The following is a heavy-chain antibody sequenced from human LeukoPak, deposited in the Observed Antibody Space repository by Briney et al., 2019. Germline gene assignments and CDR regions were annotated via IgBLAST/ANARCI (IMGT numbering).Heavy chain of an antibody. CDR1: GFTFSNYA. CDR2: ISGSGDNT. D-gene: IGHD4-17*01. V-gene: IGHV3-23*01. J-gene: IGHJ4*02. CDR3: ATAKGADYGDYFGY. Sequence: GGSLRLSCAPSGFTFSNYAMSWVRQAPGKGLEWVSAISGSGDNTYYIDSVKGRFTISRDNSKNTLYLQMNSLRAEDTAVYYCATAKGADYGDYFGYWGQGTLVTVSS.